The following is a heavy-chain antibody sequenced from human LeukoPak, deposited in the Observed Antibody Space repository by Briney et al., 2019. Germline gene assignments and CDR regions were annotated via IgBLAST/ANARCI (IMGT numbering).Heavy chain of an antibody. J-gene: IGHJ4*02. D-gene: IGHD2-8*01. CDR1: GFTFSNAW. CDR2: IKSKTDGGTT. Sequence: GGSLRLSCAASGFTFSNAWMNWVRQAPGKGLEWVGRIKSKTDGGTTDYAAPVKGRFTISRDDSKNTLYLQMSSLKTEDTAVYYCTTDIVLMVYATNFDYWGQGTLVTVSS. V-gene: IGHV3-15*07. CDR3: TTDIVLMVYATNFDY.